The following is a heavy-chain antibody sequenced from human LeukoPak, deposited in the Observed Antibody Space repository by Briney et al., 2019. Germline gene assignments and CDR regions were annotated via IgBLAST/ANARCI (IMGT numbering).Heavy chain of an antibody. D-gene: IGHD4-11*01. CDR2: IYYSGST. V-gene: IGHV4-59*12. CDR3: ARDSADYSKPLDY. Sequence: SETLSLTCTVSGGSISSYYWSWIRQPPGKGLEWIGYIYYSGSTYYNPSLKSRVTISVDTSKNQFSLKLSSVTAADTAVYYCARDSADYSKPLDYWGQGTLVTVSS. J-gene: IGHJ4*02. CDR1: GGSISSYY.